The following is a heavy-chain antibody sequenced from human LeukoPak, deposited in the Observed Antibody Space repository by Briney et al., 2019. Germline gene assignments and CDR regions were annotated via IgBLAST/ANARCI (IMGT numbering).Heavy chain of an antibody. D-gene: IGHD6-13*01. CDR1: GGSFSGYY. J-gene: IGHJ4*02. CDR2: INHSGST. V-gene: IGHV4-34*01. CDR3: ARRPYSSSSDY. Sequence: SETLSLTCAVYGGSFSGYYWSWIRQPPGKGLEWIGEINHSGSTNYNPSLKSRVTISVDTSKNQFSLKLSFVTAADTAVYYCARRPYSSSSDYWGQGTLVTVSS.